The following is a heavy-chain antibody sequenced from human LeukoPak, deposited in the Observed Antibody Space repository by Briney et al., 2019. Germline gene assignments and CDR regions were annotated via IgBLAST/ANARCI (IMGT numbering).Heavy chain of an antibody. V-gene: IGHV1-2*02. J-gene: IGHJ5*02. CDR3: ARGPPEHCSGGSCYSGRNWIDP. CDR2: INPNSGGA. D-gene: IGHD2-15*01. Sequence: GASVKVSCKASGYILTGYYMHWVRQAPGQGLEWLGWINPNSGGADFAQKFQGRVTMTRDTSTSTVYMALSRLRSDDTAVYYCARGPPEHCSGGSCYSGRNWIDPWGQGTLVTVSS. CDR1: GYILTGYY.